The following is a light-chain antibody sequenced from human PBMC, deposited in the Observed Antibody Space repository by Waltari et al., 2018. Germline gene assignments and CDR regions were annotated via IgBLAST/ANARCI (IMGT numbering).Light chain of an antibody. Sequence: IVLTQSPGTLSLPTGARATLSCRAIQSVSRTLAWYQQKPGHPPRLLIYGASTRAAGIPDRFSGSGSGTGFRLTISRLEPKDFAVYYCQHYVRLPVTFGQGTKVEIK. CDR1: QSVSRT. V-gene: IGKV3-20*01. J-gene: IGKJ1*01. CDR3: QHYVRLPVT. CDR2: GAS.